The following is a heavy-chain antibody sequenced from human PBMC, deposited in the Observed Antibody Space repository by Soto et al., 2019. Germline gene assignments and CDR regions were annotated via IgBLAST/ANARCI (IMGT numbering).Heavy chain of an antibody. D-gene: IGHD5-12*01. J-gene: IGHJ5*02. CDR1: RFSFRDYF. CDR3: ARDDYTYGVS. V-gene: IGHV3-11*01. CDR2: IGPYGNTI. Sequence: QVHLVESGGGMVKPGEPLRISCAASRFSFRDYFMSWIRQAPGKGLEWISYIGPYGNTIYYADSVKGRFVISRDDTTNSLFLQMDNLRADDMAVYYCARDDYTYGVSWGQGTLVTVSS.